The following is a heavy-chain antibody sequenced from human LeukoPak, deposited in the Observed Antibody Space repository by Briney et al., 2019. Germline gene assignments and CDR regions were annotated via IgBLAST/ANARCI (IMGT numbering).Heavy chain of an antibody. CDR1: GYTFTSYY. V-gene: IGHV1-46*01. J-gene: IGHJ4*02. CDR3: ASDFGGSCYW. Sequence: ASVKVSCKASGYTFTSYYMHWVRQAPGQGLEWMGIINPSGGSTSYAQKFQGRVTMTTDTSTSTAYMELRSLRSDDTAVYYCASDFGGSCYWWGQGTLVTVSS. D-gene: IGHD2-15*01. CDR2: INPSGGST.